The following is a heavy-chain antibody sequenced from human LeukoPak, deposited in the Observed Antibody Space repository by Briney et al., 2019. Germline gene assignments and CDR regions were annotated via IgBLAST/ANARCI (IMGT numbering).Heavy chain of an antibody. J-gene: IGHJ3*02. CDR3: AKHGYDSSGYYSGAFDI. D-gene: IGHD3-22*01. V-gene: IGHV3-30*18. Sequence: PGRSLRLSCAASRFTFSSYGMHWVRQAPSKGLEWVAVISYDGSNKYYADSVKGRFTISRDNSKNTLYLQMNSLRAEDTAVYYCAKHGYDSSGYYSGAFDIWGQGTMVTVSS. CDR1: RFTFSSYG. CDR2: ISYDGSNK.